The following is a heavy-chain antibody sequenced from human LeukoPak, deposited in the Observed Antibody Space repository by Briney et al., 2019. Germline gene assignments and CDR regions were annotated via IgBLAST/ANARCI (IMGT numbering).Heavy chain of an antibody. CDR3: ARDNLGFGPGSASQDY. D-gene: IGHD3-16*01. CDR2: IWYDGSNK. V-gene: IGHV3-33*01. J-gene: IGHJ4*02. CDR1: GFTFSSYG. Sequence: PGGSLRLSCTASGFTFSSYGMHWVRQAPGKGLEWVAVIWYDGSNKYYADSVKGRFTISRDDSGNTVSLQMNSLRVEDTAVYYCARDNLGFGPGSASQDYWGRGALVSVSS.